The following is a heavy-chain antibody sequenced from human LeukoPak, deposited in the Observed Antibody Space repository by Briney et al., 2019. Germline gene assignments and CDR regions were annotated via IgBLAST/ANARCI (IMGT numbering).Heavy chain of an antibody. CDR3: ARGGGRDGHNPDAFDI. Sequence: SETLSLTCAVYGGSFSGYYWSWIRQPPGKGLEWIGEINHSGSTNYNPSLKSRVTISVDTSKNQFSLKLSSVTAADTAVYYCARGGGRDGHNPDAFDIWGQGTMVTVSS. CDR2: INHSGST. CDR1: GGSFSGYY. D-gene: IGHD5-24*01. J-gene: IGHJ3*02. V-gene: IGHV4-34*01.